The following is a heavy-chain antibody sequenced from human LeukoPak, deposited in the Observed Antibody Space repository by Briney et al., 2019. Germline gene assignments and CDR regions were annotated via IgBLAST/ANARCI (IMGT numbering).Heavy chain of an antibody. CDR1: GFTFSSFW. D-gene: IGHD6-13*01. CDR3: ARGGYSSSWYISRDY. Sequence: GGSLRLSCAASGFTFSSFWMTWVRQAPGKGLEWVANIKQDGSDKYYVDSVKGRFTISRDNSKNSLYLQINSLRAEDTAVYYCARGGYSSSWYISRDYWGQGTLVTVSS. CDR2: IKQDGSDK. V-gene: IGHV3-7*01. J-gene: IGHJ4*02.